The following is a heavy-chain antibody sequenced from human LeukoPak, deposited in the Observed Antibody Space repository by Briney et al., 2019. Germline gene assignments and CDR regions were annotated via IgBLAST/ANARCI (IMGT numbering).Heavy chain of an antibody. Sequence: PSETLSLTCTVSRGSISSSRYYWGWIRQPPGKGLEWIGIIFYSGTSYYNPSLKSRVTISVDTSRTQFSLKLRSLTPTHPAVYNCAKLRSGSYGRQDYWGQGTLVTVSS. J-gene: IGHJ4*02. CDR2: IFYSGTS. CDR3: AKLRSGSYGRQDY. CDR1: RGSISSSRYY. D-gene: IGHD3-10*01. V-gene: IGHV4-39*07.